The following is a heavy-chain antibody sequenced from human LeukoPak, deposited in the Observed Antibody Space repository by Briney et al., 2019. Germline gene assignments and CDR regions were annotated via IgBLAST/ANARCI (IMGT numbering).Heavy chain of an antibody. V-gene: IGHV1-69*02. D-gene: IGHD4-23*01. CDR1: GGTFSSYT. J-gene: IGHJ3*02. Sequence: SVKVSCKASGGTFSSYTISWVRQAPGQGLEWMGRFIPILGIANYAQKFQGRVTITADKSTSTAYMELSSLRSEDTAVYYCARADYGGNSEAAFDIWGQGTMVTVSS. CDR2: FIPILGIA. CDR3: ARADYGGNSEAAFDI.